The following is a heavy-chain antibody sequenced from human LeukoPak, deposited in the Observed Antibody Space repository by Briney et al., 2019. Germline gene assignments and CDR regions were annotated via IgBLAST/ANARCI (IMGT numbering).Heavy chain of an antibody. J-gene: IGHJ5*02. CDR2: INHSGST. V-gene: IGHV4-34*01. CDR1: GGSFSGYY. Sequence: PSETLSLTCAVYGGSFSGYYWSWIRQPPGKGLEWIGEINHSGSTNYNPSLKSRVTISVDTSKNQFSLKLSSVTAADTAVYYCARRAITMIDRWSFDPWGQGTLVTVSS. D-gene: IGHD3-22*01. CDR3: ARRAITMIDRWSFDP.